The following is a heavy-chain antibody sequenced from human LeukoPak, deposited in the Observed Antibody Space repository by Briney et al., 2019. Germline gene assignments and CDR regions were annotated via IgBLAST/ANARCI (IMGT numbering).Heavy chain of an antibody. CDR1: GFTFSSYG. J-gene: IGHJ6*02. Sequence: GGSLRLSCAAPGFTFSSYGMHWVRQAPGKGLEWVAVISYDGSNKYYADSVKGRFTISRDNSKNTLYLQMNSLRAEDTAVYYCAKDTKRGGNSHYYYYGMDVWGQGTTVTVSS. V-gene: IGHV3-30*18. CDR3: AKDTKRGGNSHYYYYGMDV. D-gene: IGHD4-23*01. CDR2: ISYDGSNK.